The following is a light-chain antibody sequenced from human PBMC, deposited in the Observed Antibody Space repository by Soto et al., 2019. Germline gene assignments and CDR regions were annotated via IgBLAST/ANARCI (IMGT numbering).Light chain of an antibody. CDR1: QRIHTT. Sequence: IVLTQSPSTLSLSPGERATLSCRASQRIHTTLAWYQQQSAKPPRLVIYDSTLRANGVPDRFFGSSSCTAYSPTIISRVPADYSAYYCRQRNDRPPITFGQGTRLEIK. V-gene: IGKV3-11*01. CDR2: DST. J-gene: IGKJ5*01. CDR3: RQRNDRPPIT.